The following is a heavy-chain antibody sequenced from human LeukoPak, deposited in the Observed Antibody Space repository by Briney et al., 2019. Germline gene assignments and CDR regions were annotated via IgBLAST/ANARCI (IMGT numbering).Heavy chain of an antibody. CDR1: GYTLTELS. V-gene: IGHV1-24*01. Sequence: ASVKVSXKVSGYTLTELSMHWVRQAPGKGLEWMGGFDPEDGETIYAQKFQGRVTMTEDTSTDTAYMELSSLRSEDTAVYYCATFLFSSGYYYVAFDIWGQRTMVTVSS. J-gene: IGHJ3*02. CDR2: FDPEDGET. CDR3: ATFLFSSGYYYVAFDI. D-gene: IGHD3-22*01.